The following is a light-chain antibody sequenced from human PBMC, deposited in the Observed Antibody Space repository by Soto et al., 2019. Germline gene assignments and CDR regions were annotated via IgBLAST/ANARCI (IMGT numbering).Light chain of an antibody. CDR1: QSVRSTY. CDR2: GAS. V-gene: IGKV3-20*01. Sequence: EIVLRQSPGILSLSPGERATLSCRASQSVRSTYLAWYQQKPGQAPRLLIHGASSRATGIPDRFSGSGSGTDFTLTISRLEPEDFAVYYCQYYSSSLSITFGQGTRLDIK. J-gene: IGKJ5*01. CDR3: QYYSSSLSIT.